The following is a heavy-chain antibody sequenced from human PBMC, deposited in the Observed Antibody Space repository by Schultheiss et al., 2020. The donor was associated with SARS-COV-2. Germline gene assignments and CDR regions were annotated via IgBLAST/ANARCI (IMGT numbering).Heavy chain of an antibody. CDR1: GGSISSYY. CDR2: IYYSGST. J-gene: IGHJ4*01. CDR3: ARPADSGHYYIPY. Sequence: SETLSLTCTVSGGSISSYYWSWIRQPAGKGLEWIGYIYYSGSTNYNPSLKSRVTISVDTSKNQFSLKLTSVTAADTAVYFCARPADSGHYYIPYWGRGILVTVSS. D-gene: IGHD3-22*01. V-gene: IGHV4-59*12.